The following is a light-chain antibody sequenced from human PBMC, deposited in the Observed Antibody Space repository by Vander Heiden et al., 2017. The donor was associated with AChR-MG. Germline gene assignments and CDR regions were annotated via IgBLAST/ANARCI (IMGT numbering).Light chain of an antibody. Sequence: IVVTQSPLSLRVTPGEPASTSCRSSQSLLHTNGYNYLDWYLQKRGQPPQLLIYFGSNRASGVPDRFSGSGSGTDFTLKISRVEAEDVGIYYCMQPLQTPLAFGQGTKVEIK. CDR3: MQPLQTPLA. J-gene: IGKJ1*01. V-gene: IGKV2-28*01. CDR1: QSLLHTNGYNY. CDR2: FGS.